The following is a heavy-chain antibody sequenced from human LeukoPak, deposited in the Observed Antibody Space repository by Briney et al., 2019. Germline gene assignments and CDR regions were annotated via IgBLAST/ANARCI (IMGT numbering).Heavy chain of an antibody. Sequence: GASVNVSCKASGYSFTSDGISWVRQASGQGLEGMGWISAYNGNTNYAQKLQGRVTMITDTSTSTAYMELRSLRSDDTAVYYCARDRLPYSSGWQFDYWGQGTLVTVSS. D-gene: IGHD6-19*01. CDR3: ARDRLPYSSGWQFDY. J-gene: IGHJ4*02. CDR2: ISAYNGNT. CDR1: GYSFTSDG. V-gene: IGHV1-18*01.